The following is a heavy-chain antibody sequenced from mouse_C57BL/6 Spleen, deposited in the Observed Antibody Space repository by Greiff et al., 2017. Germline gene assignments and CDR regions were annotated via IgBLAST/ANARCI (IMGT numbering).Heavy chain of an antibody. CDR2: MNPNNGGT. CDR1: GYTFTDYY. J-gene: IGHJ2*01. D-gene: IGHD2-4*01. V-gene: IGHV1-26*01. Sequence: VQLQQSGPELVKPGASVKISCKASGYTFTDYYMNWVKQSHGKSLEWIGDMNPNNGGTSYNQKFKGKATLTVDKSSSTAYMELRSLTSEDSAVYYCAREGLRLRYFDYWGQGTTLTVSS. CDR3: AREGLRLRYFDY.